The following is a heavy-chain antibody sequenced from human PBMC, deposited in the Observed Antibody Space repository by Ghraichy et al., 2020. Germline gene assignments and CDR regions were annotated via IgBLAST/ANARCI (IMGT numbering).Heavy chain of an antibody. CDR3: ARGFTSVWWNYLPNYYGMDV. V-gene: IGHV3-7*01. CDR2: IKQDGSEK. Sequence: GGSLRLSCAASGFTFSSYWMSWVRQAPGKGLEWVANIKQDGSEKYYVDSVKGRFTISRDNAKNSLYLQMNSLRAEDTAVYYCARGFTSVWWNYLPNYYGMDVWGQGTTVTVSS. CDR1: GFTFSSYW. D-gene: IGHD1-7*01. J-gene: IGHJ6*02.